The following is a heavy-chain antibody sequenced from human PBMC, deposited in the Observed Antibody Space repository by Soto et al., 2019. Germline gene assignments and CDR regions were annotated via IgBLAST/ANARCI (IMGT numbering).Heavy chain of an antibody. CDR3: ARGRATVTIDYYYYYMDV. CDR2: INHSGST. J-gene: IGHJ6*03. CDR1: GGSFSGYY. Sequence: SETLSLTCAVYGGSFSGYYWSWIRQPPGKGLEWIGEINHSGSTNYNPSLKSRVTISVDTSKNQFSLKLSSVTAADTAVYYCARGRATVTIDYYYYYMDVWGKGTTVTVSS. D-gene: IGHD4-17*01. V-gene: IGHV4-34*01.